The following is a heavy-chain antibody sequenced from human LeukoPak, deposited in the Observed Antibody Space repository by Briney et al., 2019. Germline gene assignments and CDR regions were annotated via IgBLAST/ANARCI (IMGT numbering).Heavy chain of an antibody. CDR1: GFTFSSYA. V-gene: IGHV3-23*01. CDR3: AKRGGRYGIVGATMKPIDY. J-gene: IGHJ4*02. D-gene: IGHD1-26*01. Sequence: GGSLRLSCAASGFTFSSYAMSWVRQAPGKGLEWVSAISGSGGSTYYADSVKGRFTISRDNSKNTLYLQMNSLRAEDTAVYYRAKRGGRYGIVGATMKPIDYWGQGTLVTVSS. CDR2: ISGSGGST.